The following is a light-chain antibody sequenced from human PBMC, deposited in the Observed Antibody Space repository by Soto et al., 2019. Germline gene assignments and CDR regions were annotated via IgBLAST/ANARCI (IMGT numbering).Light chain of an antibody. CDR1: SSNVGSYSL. V-gene: IGLV2-23*02. J-gene: IGLJ2*01. Sequence: QSALTQPASVSGSPGQSITISCTGTSSNVGSYSLVSWYQQHPGKAPTVIIYEVNKRPSGVSNRFSGSKSGNTASLTISGLQTVDEADYYCCSYAGGSTFLFGGGIKLTVL. CDR3: CSYAGGSTFL. CDR2: EVN.